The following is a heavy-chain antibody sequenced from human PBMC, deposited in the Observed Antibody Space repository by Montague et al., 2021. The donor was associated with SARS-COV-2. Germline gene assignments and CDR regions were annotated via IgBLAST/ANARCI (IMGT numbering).Heavy chain of an antibody. CDR1: GGSISSSSYY. D-gene: IGHD3-9*01. CDR2: IYYSGST. Sequence: SETLSLTCTVSGGSISSSSYYWGWIRQPPGNGLEWIGSIYYSGSTYYNPSLKSRVTISVDTSKNQFSLKLSSVTAADTAVYYCARMTLLRYFDWLSHGGYFDYCGQGTLVTVSS. CDR3: ARMTLLRYFDWLSHGGYFDY. V-gene: IGHV4-39*01. J-gene: IGHJ4*02.